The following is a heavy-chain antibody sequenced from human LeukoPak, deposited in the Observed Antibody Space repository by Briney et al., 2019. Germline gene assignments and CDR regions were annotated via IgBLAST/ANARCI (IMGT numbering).Heavy chain of an antibody. V-gene: IGHV3-73*01. Sequence: PGGSLRLSCAASGFTFSNAWMSWVRQAPGKGLEWVGRIKSKANSYATAYAASVKGRFTISRDDSKNTAYLQMNSLKTEDTAVYYCTRDYGDSRVVAFDIWGQGTMVTVSS. CDR1: GFTFSNAW. D-gene: IGHD4-17*01. J-gene: IGHJ3*02. CDR3: TRDYGDSRVVAFDI. CDR2: IKSKANSYAT.